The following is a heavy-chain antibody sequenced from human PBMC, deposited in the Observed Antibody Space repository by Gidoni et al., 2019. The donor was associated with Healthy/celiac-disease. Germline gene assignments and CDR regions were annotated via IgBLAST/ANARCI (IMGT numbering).Heavy chain of an antibody. Sequence: SWIRQPPGKGLEWIGEINHSGSTNYNPSLKSRVTISVDTSKNQFSLKLSSVTAADTAVYYCARMRWLGFGMVVVPAAIHAFDIWGQGTMVTVSS. CDR3: ARMRWLGFGMVVVPAAIHAFDI. J-gene: IGHJ3*02. D-gene: IGHD2-2*01. V-gene: IGHV4-34*01. CDR2: INHSGST.